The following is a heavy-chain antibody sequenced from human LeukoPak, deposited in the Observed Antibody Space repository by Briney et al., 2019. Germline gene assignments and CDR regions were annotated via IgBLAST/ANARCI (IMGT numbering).Heavy chain of an antibody. CDR2: ISYDGSNK. CDR1: GFTFSSYG. J-gene: IGHJ4*02. CDR3: AKGEEGFDY. Sequence: PGGSLRLSCAASGFTFSSYGMHWVRQAPGKGLEWVAVISYDGSNKYYADSVKGRFTISRDNSKNTLYLQMNSLRAEDTAVYYCAKGEEGFDYWGQGTLVTVSS. V-gene: IGHV3-30*18.